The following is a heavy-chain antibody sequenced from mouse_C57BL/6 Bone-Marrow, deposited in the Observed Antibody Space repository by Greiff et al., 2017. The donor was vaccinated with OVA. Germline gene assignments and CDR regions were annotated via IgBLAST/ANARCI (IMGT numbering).Heavy chain of an antibody. Sequence: VHLVESGPGLVKPSQSLFLTCSITGFPITSGYYWIWIRPSPGKPLEWMGYITHSGETFYNPSLQSPISLTRDTSKNQFFLQVNSVTTEDTAMYYSAGDRGDYDGFAYWGQGTLVTVSA. CDR3: AGDRGDYDGFAY. CDR2: ITHSGET. V-gene: IGHV12-3*01. J-gene: IGHJ3*01. CDR1: GFPITSGYY. D-gene: IGHD2-4*01.